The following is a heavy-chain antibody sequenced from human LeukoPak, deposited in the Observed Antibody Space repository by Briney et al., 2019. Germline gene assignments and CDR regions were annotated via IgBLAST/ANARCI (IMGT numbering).Heavy chain of an antibody. CDR3: ARGIVDYNNAATRRFDP. V-gene: IGHV1-2*02. CDR1: GYTFTVYY. D-gene: IGHD4-11*01. CDR2: IDPNTGGT. Sequence: ASVKVSCKASGYTFTVYYIHWVRQAPGHGLEWMGWIDPNTGGTNYAQKFQGRVTMTGDTSISAAYMEMSSLKSNDSAVYYCARGIVDYNNAATRRFDPWGQGTLVTVSS. J-gene: IGHJ5*02.